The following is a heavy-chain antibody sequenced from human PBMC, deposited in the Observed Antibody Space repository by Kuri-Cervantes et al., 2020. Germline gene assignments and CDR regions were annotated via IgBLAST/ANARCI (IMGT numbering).Heavy chain of an antibody. CDR3: ARVWFGELGRIGYYYYYGMDV. Sequence: ASVKVSCKASGYTFTSYGISWVRQAPGQGLEWMAWITGYSGDTGYAQKFQGRVTMTRNTSISTAYMELSSLRSEDTAVYYCARVWFGELGRIGYYYYYGMDVWGQGTTVTVSS. V-gene: IGHV1-8*02. J-gene: IGHJ6*02. CDR2: ITGYSGDT. CDR1: GYTFTSYG. D-gene: IGHD3-10*01.